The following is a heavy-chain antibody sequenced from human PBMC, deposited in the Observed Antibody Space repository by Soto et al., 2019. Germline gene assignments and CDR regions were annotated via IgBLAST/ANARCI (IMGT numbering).Heavy chain of an antibody. CDR2: ISHREDT. CDR1: GGSFNGYF. D-gene: IGHD2-15*01. V-gene: IGHV4-34*01. Sequence: SETLSLSCNVTGGSFNGYFWSWIRQSPGKGLEWIGEISHREDTNYNPSFKSRVTISLDTSRNAFSLEMESVTPEDTAVYYCARVAYCSGDDCFASYFDYWGQGIQVTVSS. J-gene: IGHJ4*02. CDR3: ARVAYCSGDDCFASYFDY.